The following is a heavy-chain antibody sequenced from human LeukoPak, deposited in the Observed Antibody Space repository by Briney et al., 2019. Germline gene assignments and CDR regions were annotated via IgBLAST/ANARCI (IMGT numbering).Heavy chain of an antibody. Sequence: NPSETLSLTCTVSGGSISSSGYYWGWIRQPAGKGLEWIGRIYTSGSTNYNPSLKSRVTMSVDTSKNQFSLKLSSVTAGDTAVYYCARVRQDGHYSYYYMDVWGKGTTVTVSS. J-gene: IGHJ6*03. CDR2: IYTSGST. CDR3: ARVRQDGHYSYYYMDV. CDR1: GGSISSSGYY. V-gene: IGHV4-61*02. D-gene: IGHD3-3*01.